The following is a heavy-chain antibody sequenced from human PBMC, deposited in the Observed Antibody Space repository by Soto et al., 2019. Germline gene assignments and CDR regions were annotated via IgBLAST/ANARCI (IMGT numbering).Heavy chain of an antibody. CDR2: ISSRIGTT. Sequence: GGSLRLSCTGSGDSFSSFSMNWVRQAPGKGLEWVSYISSRIGTTYYADTVQDRITISRDKVKNKLYLQMNSIREEDTAVYYCARDSISDNAVVLDPSHLDHWGQGT. V-gene: IGHV3-48*02. CDR3: ARDSISDNAVVLDPSHLDH. CDR1: GDSFSSFS. J-gene: IGHJ4*02. D-gene: IGHD2-15*01.